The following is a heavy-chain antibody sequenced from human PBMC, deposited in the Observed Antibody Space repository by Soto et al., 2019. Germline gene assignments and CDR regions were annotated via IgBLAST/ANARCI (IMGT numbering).Heavy chain of an antibody. CDR1: GGSFIGYY. D-gene: IGHD6-19*01. J-gene: IGHJ4*02. CDR3: ARGGTGYSSGWYRF. CDR2: INHSGST. V-gene: IGHV4-34*01. Sequence: AETLSLTCAVYGGSFIGYYCIWVRQPPGKGLEWIGEINHSGSTNYNPSLKSRVTISVDTSKNQFSLKLSSVTAADTAVYYCARGGTGYSSGWYRFWGQGTLVTVSS.